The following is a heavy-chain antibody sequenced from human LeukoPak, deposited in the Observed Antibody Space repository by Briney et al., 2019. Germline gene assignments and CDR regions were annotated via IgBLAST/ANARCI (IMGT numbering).Heavy chain of an antibody. Sequence: PGGSLRLPCATLGFTFSSYSMNWVRQAPGMGLEWISYISSSSSSIYYADSVKGRFTISRDNAKNSLYLQMSSLRAEDTAVYYCARDPYSGYDLQAFDYWGQGTLVTVS. J-gene: IGHJ4*02. V-gene: IGHV3-48*01. CDR3: ARDPYSGYDLQAFDY. CDR1: GFTFSSYS. D-gene: IGHD5-12*01. CDR2: ISSSSSSI.